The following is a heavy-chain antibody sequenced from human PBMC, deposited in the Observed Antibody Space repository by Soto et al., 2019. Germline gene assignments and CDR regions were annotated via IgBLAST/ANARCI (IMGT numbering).Heavy chain of an antibody. V-gene: IGHV3-48*01. CDR3: AKPRGYYDSSGYPTPDY. CDR1: GFTFSGYN. J-gene: IGHJ4*02. CDR2: ISSRSGTI. D-gene: IGHD3-22*01. Sequence: EVQLVESGGGLVQPGGSLRLSCAASGFTFSGYNMKWVRQAPGKGLEWVSYISSRSGTIYYADYVKGRFTISRDKAKNSLYLQMNSLRAEDTAVYYWAKPRGYYDSSGYPTPDYWGQGTLVTVSS.